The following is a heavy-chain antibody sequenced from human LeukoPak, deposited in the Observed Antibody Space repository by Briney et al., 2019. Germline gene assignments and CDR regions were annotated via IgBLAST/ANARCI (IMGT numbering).Heavy chain of an antibody. J-gene: IGHJ1*01. CDR3: TSFKAGEFFHH. Sequence: QPGGSLRLSCTASGFNVRYNNMAWARQAPGKGLEWVGFIRSRPYGGTTEYAASVKGRFTISRDDSKSIAYLQMNSLKTEDTAFYYCTSFKAGEFFHHWGQGTLVTVSS. D-gene: IGHD3-10*01. CDR1: GFNVRYNN. V-gene: IGHV3-49*02. CDR2: IRSRPYGGTT.